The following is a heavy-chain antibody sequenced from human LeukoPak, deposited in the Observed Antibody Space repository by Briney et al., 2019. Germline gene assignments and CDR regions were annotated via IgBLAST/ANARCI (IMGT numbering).Heavy chain of an antibody. CDR1: GFTFRSYA. V-gene: IGHV3-23*01. D-gene: IGHD6-19*01. CDR3: AKDDHGGSGWRDYFDY. Sequence: GGSLRLSCAASGFTFRSYAMRWVRQAPGKGLEWVSAISGSGGSTYYADSVKGRFTISRDNSKNTLYLQMNSLRAEDTAVYYCAKDDHGGSGWRDYFDYWGQGTLVTVSS. J-gene: IGHJ4*02. CDR2: ISGSGGST.